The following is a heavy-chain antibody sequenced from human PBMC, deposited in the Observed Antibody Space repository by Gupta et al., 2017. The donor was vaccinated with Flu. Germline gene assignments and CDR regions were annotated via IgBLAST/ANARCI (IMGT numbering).Heavy chain of an antibody. V-gene: IGHV3-23*01. CDR2: SSGSTGVT. D-gene: IGHD2-21*02. CDR3: ARKAYCGGDCYRSYFYGMDV. Sequence: EVHLFDSGGGLIQRGVSLRLSCATSGLTFVTDAMAWLRKDPGKGLEWVSSSSGSTGVTYYADSVKGRFTISRDNSKNMLYLQMNRLRAEDTAVYYCARKAYCGGDCYRSYFYGMDVWGQGTTVTVSS. J-gene: IGHJ6*02. CDR1: GLTFVTDA.